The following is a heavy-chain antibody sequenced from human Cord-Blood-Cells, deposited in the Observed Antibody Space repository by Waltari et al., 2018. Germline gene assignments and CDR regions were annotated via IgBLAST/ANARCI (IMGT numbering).Heavy chain of an antibody. CDR2: INHSGST. J-gene: IGHJ5*02. CDR3: ARHGAGYCSSTSCYENWFDP. Sequence: QVQLQQWGAGLLKTSETLSLTCAVYGGSFSGYYWSWIRQPPGQGREWIGEINHSGSTNYNPSLKSRVTISVDTSKNQFSLKLSSVTAADTAVYYCARHGAGYCSSTSCYENWFDPWGQGTLVTVSS. V-gene: IGHV4-34*01. CDR1: GGSFSGYY. D-gene: IGHD2-2*01.